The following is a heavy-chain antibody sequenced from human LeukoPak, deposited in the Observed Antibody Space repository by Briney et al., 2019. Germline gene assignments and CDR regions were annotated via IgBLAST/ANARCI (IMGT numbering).Heavy chain of an antibody. CDR2: ISGSGGST. J-gene: IGHJ4*02. Sequence: GGSLRLSCAASGFTFSSYAMSWVRQAPGKGLEWVSAISGSGGSTYYADSVKGRFTISRDNSKNTPYLQMNSLRAEDTAVYYCAKVSGERYSQFLYYFDYWGQGTLVTVSS. CDR3: AKVSGERYSQFLYYFDY. CDR1: GFTFSSYA. V-gene: IGHV3-23*01. D-gene: IGHD3-9*01.